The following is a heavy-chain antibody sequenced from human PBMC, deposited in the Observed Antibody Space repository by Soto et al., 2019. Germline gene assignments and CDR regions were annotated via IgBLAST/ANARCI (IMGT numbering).Heavy chain of an antibody. CDR2: ISWDGGST. V-gene: IGHV3-43D*04. CDR3: AKDIGRTSFYYYGMDV. D-gene: IGHD2-2*01. J-gene: IGHJ6*02. CDR1: GFTFGDYA. Sequence: GGSLRLSCAASGFTFGDYAMHWVRQAPGKGLEWVSLISWDGGSTYYADSVKGRFTISRDNSKNSLYLQMNSLRAEDTALYYCAKDIGRTSFYYYGMDVWGQGTTVTVSS.